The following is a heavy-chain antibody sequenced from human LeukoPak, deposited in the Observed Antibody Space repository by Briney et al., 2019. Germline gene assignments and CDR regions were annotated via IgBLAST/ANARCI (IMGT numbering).Heavy chain of an antibody. D-gene: IGHD3-22*01. J-gene: IGHJ4*02. CDR2: INPNTGNP. Sequence: ASVKVSCKASGYTFTNYAMNWVRQAPGQGLEWMGWINPNTGNPTYAQGFTGRFVFSLDTSVTTTYLQISGLEAEDTAVYYCARTPPYSYYHDSSGYFDYWGQGTLVTVSS. V-gene: IGHV7-4-1*02. CDR1: GYTFTNYA. CDR3: ARTPPYSYYHDSSGYFDY.